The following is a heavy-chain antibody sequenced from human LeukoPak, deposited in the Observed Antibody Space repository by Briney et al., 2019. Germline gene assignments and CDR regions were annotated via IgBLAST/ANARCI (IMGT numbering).Heavy chain of an antibody. Sequence: GGSLRLSCAASGFTFSSYSMNWVRQAPGKGRDWVSSITSSSSYIYYADSVKGRFTISRDNGKNSLYLQMNSLRAEDTAVYYCAKDGHIVVVTADYWGQGTLVTVSS. V-gene: IGHV3-21*04. CDR1: GFTFSSYS. CDR2: ITSSSSYI. D-gene: IGHD2-21*02. J-gene: IGHJ4*02. CDR3: AKDGHIVVVTADY.